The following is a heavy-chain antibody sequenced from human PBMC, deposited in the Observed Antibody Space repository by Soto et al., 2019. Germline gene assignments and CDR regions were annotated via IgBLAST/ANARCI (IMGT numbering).Heavy chain of an antibody. CDR1: GGTFSSYA. D-gene: IGHD6-19*01. V-gene: IGHV1-69*01. CDR2: IIPIFGTA. Sequence: QVQLVQSGAEVKKPGSSVKVSGKASGGTFSSYAISWVRQAPGQGLEWMGGIIPIFGTAHYAQKFQGRVTITAEESTSTSYMELSSLRSEDTAVDCWARGSPWESSVWYGYYFDYWGQGTLVSVSS. CDR3: ARGSPWESSVWYGYYFDY. J-gene: IGHJ4*02.